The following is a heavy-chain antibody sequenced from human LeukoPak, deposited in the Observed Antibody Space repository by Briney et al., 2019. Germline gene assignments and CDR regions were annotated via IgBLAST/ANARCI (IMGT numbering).Heavy chain of an antibody. V-gene: IGHV1-2*02. D-gene: IGHD2/OR15-2a*01. CDR1: GYTFTDYY. CDR2: MSPNNGGT. J-gene: IGHJ3*02. Sequence: GASVKVSCKASGYTFTDYYLHWVRQAPGQGPEWMGWMSPNNGGTKYAQKFEGRVTMTRDRSINTAYMELSRLTSDDTAFYYCVRDGINSNDFDAFDIWGQGTMVTVSS. CDR3: VRDGINSNDFDAFDI.